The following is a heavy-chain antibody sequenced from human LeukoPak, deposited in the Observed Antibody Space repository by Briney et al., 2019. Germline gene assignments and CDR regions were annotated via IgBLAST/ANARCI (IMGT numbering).Heavy chain of an antibody. CDR1: GYTFTGYY. CDR2: INPNSGGT. J-gene: IGHJ6*03. D-gene: IGHD6-19*01. Sequence: ASVKVSCKASGYTFTGYYMHWVRQAPGQGLEWMGWINPNSGGTNYAQKFQGRVTMTRDTSISTAYMELSRLRSDDTAVYYCARDLRQWLGGYYYYYMDVWGKGTTVTVSS. V-gene: IGHV1-2*02. CDR3: ARDLRQWLGGYYYYYMDV.